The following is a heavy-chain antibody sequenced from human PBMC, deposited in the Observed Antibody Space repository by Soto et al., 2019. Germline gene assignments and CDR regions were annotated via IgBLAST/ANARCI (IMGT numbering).Heavy chain of an antibody. J-gene: IGHJ3*02. CDR1: GYTFTSYG. Sequence: QVQLVQSGAEVKKPGASVKVSCKASGYTFTSYGISWVRQAPGQGLEWMGWISAYNGNTNYAQKLQGRVTMTTDTSTSRAYMELRSLRSDDTAVYYCARGSSYYDKRGPSAFDIWGQGTMVTVSS. CDR3: ARGSSYYDKRGPSAFDI. CDR2: ISAYNGNT. D-gene: IGHD3-9*01. V-gene: IGHV1-18*01.